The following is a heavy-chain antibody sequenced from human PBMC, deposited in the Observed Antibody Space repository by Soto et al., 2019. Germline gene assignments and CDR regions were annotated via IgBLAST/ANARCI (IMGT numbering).Heavy chain of an antibody. D-gene: IGHD1-20*01. CDR1: GFPFSTYW. CDR2: ISSDGSST. V-gene: IGHV3-74*01. Sequence: EVQLVQSGGGLVQPGGSLRLSCAASGFPFSTYWMHWVRQAPGKGLVWVSRISSDGSSTNYADFVKGRFTISRDNAKNTLYLQMNSLRADDTAVYYCARHMTGTTGIFDYWGPGTPVTVSS. CDR3: ARHMTGTTGIFDY. J-gene: IGHJ4*02.